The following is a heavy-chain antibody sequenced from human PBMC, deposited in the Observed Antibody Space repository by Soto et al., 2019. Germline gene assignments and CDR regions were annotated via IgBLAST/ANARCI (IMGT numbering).Heavy chain of an antibody. D-gene: IGHD6-13*01. CDR3: ARALIAAADPFDY. CDR1: GFTFSDYY. CDR2: ISSSSSYT. J-gene: IGHJ4*02. V-gene: IGHV3-11*06. Sequence: GGSLRLSCAASGFTFSDYYMSWIRQAPGKGLEWVSYISSSSSYTNYADTVKGRFTISRDNAKNSLYLQMNSLRAEVTAVYYCARALIAAADPFDYWGQGTLVTVSS.